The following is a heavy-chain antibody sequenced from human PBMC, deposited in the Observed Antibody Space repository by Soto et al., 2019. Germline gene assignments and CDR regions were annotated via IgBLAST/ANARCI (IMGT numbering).Heavy chain of an antibody. D-gene: IGHD3-22*01. V-gene: IGHV1-18*01. J-gene: IGHJ4*02. CDR3: ARDRLNYYDSSGYYFGY. CDR2: ISAYNGNT. Sequence: ASVKVSCKTSGYTFTNFGLSWVRQAPGQGLEWMGWISAYNGNTNYAQNFQGRVTMTTDTSTSTAYMELRSLRSDDTAVYYCARDRLNYYDSSGYYFGYWGQGTLVTVSS. CDR1: GYTFTNFG.